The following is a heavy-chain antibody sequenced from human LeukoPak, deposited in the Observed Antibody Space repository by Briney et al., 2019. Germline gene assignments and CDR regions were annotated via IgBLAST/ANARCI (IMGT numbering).Heavy chain of an antibody. CDR3: TTRSGFWSGSDY. D-gene: IGHD3-3*01. Sequence: GGSLRLSCAASGFTFSNVWMSWVRQAPGKGLEWVGRNKSKTDGGTTDYAAPVKGRFTISRDDSKNTLYLQMNSLKTEDTAVYYCTTRSGFWSGSDYWGQGTLVTVSS. CDR1: GFTFSNVW. V-gene: IGHV3-15*01. J-gene: IGHJ4*02. CDR2: NKSKTDGGTT.